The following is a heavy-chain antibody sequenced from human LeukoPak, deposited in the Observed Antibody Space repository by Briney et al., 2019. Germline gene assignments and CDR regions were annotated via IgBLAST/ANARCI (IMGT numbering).Heavy chain of an antibody. D-gene: IGHD6-13*01. CDR3: AKETTAAGTALADY. CDR1: GFTFSSYA. Sequence: GGSLRLSCAASGFTFSSYAMTWVRQASGKGLEWVSSISGSGDNTDYADSVKGRFTISRDNSKNTLYLQMNSLRVEDTAVYYCAKETTAAGTALADYWGQGTLVTVSS. V-gene: IGHV3-23*01. CDR2: ISGSGDNT. J-gene: IGHJ4*02.